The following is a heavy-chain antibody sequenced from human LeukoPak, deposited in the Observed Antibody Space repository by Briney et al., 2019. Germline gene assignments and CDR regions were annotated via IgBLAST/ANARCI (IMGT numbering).Heavy chain of an antibody. J-gene: IGHJ6*03. CDR1: GFTVTDNY. V-gene: IGHV3-53*01. CDR3: ARASIWPYCGGDCYSGPYMDV. CDR2: IYGGGDT. D-gene: IGHD2-21*01. Sequence: QTGGSLRLSCAASGFTVTDNYMNWVRQSSGKGLEWVSVIYGGGDTNYADSVKGRFIISRDTSKNSLYLQMNSLRAEDTAVYYCARASIWPYCGGDCYSGPYMDVWGKGTTVTVSS.